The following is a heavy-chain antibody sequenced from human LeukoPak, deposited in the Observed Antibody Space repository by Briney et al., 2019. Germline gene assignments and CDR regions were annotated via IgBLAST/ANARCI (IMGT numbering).Heavy chain of an antibody. J-gene: IGHJ4*02. D-gene: IGHD1-1*01. V-gene: IGHV3-74*01. CDR1: GFTFSSYW. CDR2: ISTDGGIT. CDR3: ASINVQLDHY. Sequence: GGSLRLSCAASGFTFSSYWMHWVRHAPGKGLVWVSRISTDGGITSHADSVRGRFTISRDNARNTLYMQMNSLRVEDTAVYYCASINVQLDHYWGQGTLVTVSS.